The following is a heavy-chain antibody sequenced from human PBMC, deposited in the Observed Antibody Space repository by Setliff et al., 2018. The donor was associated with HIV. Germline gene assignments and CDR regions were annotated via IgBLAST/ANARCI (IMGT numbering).Heavy chain of an antibody. CDR2: ISNSGSDI. D-gene: IGHD1-20*01. Sequence: GGSLRLSCAASGFTFSDYYMSWIRQAPGKGLEWIAYISNSGSDIYYADSVKGRFTISRDNAKNSLYLQMNSLRIEDTAVYYCASIRYNWSYFDYWGQGTLVTVSS. CDR1: GFTFSDYY. J-gene: IGHJ4*02. V-gene: IGHV3-11*01. CDR3: ASIRYNWSYFDY.